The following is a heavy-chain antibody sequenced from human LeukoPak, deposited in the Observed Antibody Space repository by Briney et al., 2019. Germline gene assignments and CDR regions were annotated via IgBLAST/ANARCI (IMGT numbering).Heavy chain of an antibody. J-gene: IGHJ5*02. V-gene: IGHV3-48*03. CDR1: GFTFSNYE. CDR3: AGPYVSGSSTYWFDP. CDR2: ISDHGKSR. Sequence: GGSLRLSCTASGFTFSNYEMNWVRQTPGKGLEWVSYISDHGKSRNYVDSVKGRFTISRDNAKNSLYLQMNNLRVEDTAIYFCAGPYVSGSSTYWFDPWGQGTLVTVSS. D-gene: IGHD3-10*01.